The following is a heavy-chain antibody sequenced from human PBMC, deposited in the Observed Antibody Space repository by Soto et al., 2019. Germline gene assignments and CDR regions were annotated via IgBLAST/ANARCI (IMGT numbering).Heavy chain of an antibody. CDR1: GYIFTTYS. CDR3: ARGPQTSDF. V-gene: IGHV1-18*01. CDR2: INTYNGNT. Sequence: QVQLVQSGPEVKKPGASVKVSCKTSGYIFTTYSIAWVRQAPGQGLEWMGWINTYNGNTHYTQKFQDRVTVTTDTSTATAYMELSSLTSVDTAVYFCARGPQTSDFWGQGTLITVSS. D-gene: IGHD2-2*01. J-gene: IGHJ4*02.